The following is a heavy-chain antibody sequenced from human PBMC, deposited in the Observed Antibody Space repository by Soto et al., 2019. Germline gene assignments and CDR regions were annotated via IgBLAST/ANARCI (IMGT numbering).Heavy chain of an antibody. CDR3: AKDRYLDHDSRGYLFDN. Sequence: EVQLLESGGDSIQPGVSLRLSCAASGFTFNIYAMTWVRQAPGKGLEWVSAISRYGDFTYYADSVEGRFTISRDNSKNTLYFQMNSLRAEDTAVYYFAKDRYLDHDSRGYLFDNWGQGTLVTVSS. D-gene: IGHD3-22*01. J-gene: IGHJ4*02. V-gene: IGHV3-23*01. CDR2: ISRYGDFT. CDR1: GFTFNIYA.